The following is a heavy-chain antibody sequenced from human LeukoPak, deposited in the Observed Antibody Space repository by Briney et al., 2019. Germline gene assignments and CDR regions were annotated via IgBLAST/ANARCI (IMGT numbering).Heavy chain of an antibody. Sequence: PSETLSLTCTVSGGSISSYYWSWIRQPAGKGLEWIGRIYTSGSTNYNPSLKSRATMSVDTSKNQFSLKLSSVTAADTAVYYCAREGRGYSYAYYYYYGMDVWGQGTTVTVSS. CDR3: AREGRGYSYAYYYYYGMDV. CDR2: IYTSGST. J-gene: IGHJ6*02. V-gene: IGHV4-4*07. CDR1: GGSISSYY. D-gene: IGHD5-18*01.